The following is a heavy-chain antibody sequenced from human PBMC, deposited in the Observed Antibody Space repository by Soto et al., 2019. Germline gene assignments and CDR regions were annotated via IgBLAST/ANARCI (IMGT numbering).Heavy chain of an antibody. V-gene: IGHV1-18*04. J-gene: IGHJ5*02. D-gene: IGHD3-9*01. CDR3: ARGGMSYDILTGFGP. CDR2: ISAYNGNT. CDR1: GYTFTSYG. Sequence: ASVKVSCKASGYTFTSYGISWVRQAPGQGLEWMGWISAYNGNTNYAQKLQGRVTMTTDTSTSTAYMELRSLSSDDTAVYYCARGGMSYDILTGFGPWGHLPLVTLSS.